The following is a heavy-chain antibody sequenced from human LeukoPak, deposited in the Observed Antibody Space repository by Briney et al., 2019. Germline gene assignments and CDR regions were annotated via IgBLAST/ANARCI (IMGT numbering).Heavy chain of an antibody. CDR2: IRMDGGEQ. CDR3: ARDKGYNSAY. J-gene: IGHJ4*02. D-gene: IGHD5-24*01. V-gene: IGHV3-7*01. CDR1: GFAFSSYW. Sequence: GGSLRLSCAASGFAFSSYWMTWVRQTPGKGLEWVANIRMDGGEQYYMDSVEGRFTISRDNAKNSLYLQMYSLRPEDTAVYYCARDKGYNSAYWGRGTLVTVSS.